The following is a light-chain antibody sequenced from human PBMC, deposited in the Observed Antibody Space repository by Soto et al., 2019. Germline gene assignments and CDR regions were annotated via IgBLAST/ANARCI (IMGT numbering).Light chain of an antibody. J-gene: IGLJ1*01. V-gene: IGLV2-14*01. CDR2: QVT. CDR3: TSYSSSSTFYV. Sequence: QYVLTQPASVSGSPGQSITMSCTGTSSDIGGYYYVSWYQHHPGKAPKLMIYQVTNRPSGVSHRFSGSKSGNTASLTISGLQAEDQADYYCTSYSSSSTFYVFGPGTKATVL. CDR1: SSDIGGYYY.